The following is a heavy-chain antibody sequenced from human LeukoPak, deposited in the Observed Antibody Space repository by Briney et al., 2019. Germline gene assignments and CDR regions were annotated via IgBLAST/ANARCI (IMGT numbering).Heavy chain of an antibody. CDR1: GGSXSSYX. V-gene: IGHV4-4*07. J-gene: IGHJ6*03. D-gene: IGHD4-11*01. CDR2: IYTSGST. CDR3: ARIDYRYYYYMDV. Sequence: SGGSXSSYXXSXXRXPAGKXXEWIGRIYTSGSTNYNPSLKSRVTMSVDTSKNQFSLKLSSVTAADTAVYYCARIDYRYYYYMDVWGKGTTVTVSS.